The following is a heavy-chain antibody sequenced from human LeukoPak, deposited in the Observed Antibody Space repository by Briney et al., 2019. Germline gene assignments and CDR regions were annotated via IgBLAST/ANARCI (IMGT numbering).Heavy chain of an antibody. D-gene: IGHD3-10*01. J-gene: IGHJ4*02. Sequence: GGSLRLSCAASGFTFSSYEMNWVRQAPGKGLEWVSYITSSGSTISYADSVKGRFTVSRDNAKNSLYLQMNSLRAEDTAVYYCARGGYYFDYWGQGTLVTVSS. CDR3: ARGGYYFDY. V-gene: IGHV3-48*03. CDR2: ITSSGSTI. CDR1: GFTFSSYE.